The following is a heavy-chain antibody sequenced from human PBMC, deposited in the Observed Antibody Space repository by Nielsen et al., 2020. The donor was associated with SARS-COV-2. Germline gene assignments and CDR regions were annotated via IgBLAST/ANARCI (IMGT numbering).Heavy chain of an antibody. CDR2: IFYRGNT. D-gene: IGHD5-24*01. CDR1: VGSISTYY. Sequence: SETLSLTCTVSVGSISTYYWSWIRQPPGKGLEWIGYIFYRGNTNYNPSLKSRVTISVDTSKNQFSLKVNSVTAADTAVYYCVRIDMATISVDYWGRGTLVTVSS. J-gene: IGHJ4*02. CDR3: VRIDMATISVDY. V-gene: IGHV4-59*01.